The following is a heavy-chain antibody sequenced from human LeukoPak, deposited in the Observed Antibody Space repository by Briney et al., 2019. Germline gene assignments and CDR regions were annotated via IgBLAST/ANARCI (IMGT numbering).Heavy chain of an antibody. CDR2: IYDSGST. J-gene: IGHJ3*02. V-gene: IGHV4-59*12. Sequence: SETLSLTCAVSGGSINNYYWSWIRQPPGKGLEWIGYIYDSGSTNYNPSLKSRVTMSVDTSKNQFSLKLSSVTAADTAVYYCARATVVRGVDDAFDIWGQGTMVTVSS. D-gene: IGHD3-10*01. CDR3: ARATVVRGVDDAFDI. CDR1: GGSINNYY.